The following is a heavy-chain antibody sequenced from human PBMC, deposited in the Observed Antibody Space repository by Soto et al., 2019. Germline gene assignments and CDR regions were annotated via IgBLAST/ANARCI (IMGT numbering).Heavy chain of an antibody. CDR1: GFTVSSYG. J-gene: IGHJ1*01. Sequence: GRSLRLSCAASGFTVSSYGMQWVLQAPGKGLEWVAVTWYDGSNKYYADSVKGGFTISADKSISTAYLQCSSLKASDTAMYSCAILAAPPIPGEYLQHWGQGTLVTVSS. CDR2: TWYDGSNK. V-gene: IGHV3-33*01. D-gene: IGHD6-13*01. CDR3: AILAAPPIPGEYLQH.